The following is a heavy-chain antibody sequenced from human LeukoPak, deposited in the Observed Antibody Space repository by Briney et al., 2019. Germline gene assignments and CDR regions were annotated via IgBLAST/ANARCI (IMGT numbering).Heavy chain of an antibody. Sequence: SETLSLTCTVSGGSISSYYWGWIRQPPGKGLEWIGSIYYSGSTYYNPSLKSRVTISVDTSKNQFSLKLSSVTAADTAVYYCARGEYDSSGYHPAGDYWGQGTLVTVSS. CDR3: ARGEYDSSGYHPAGDY. V-gene: IGHV4-39*07. CDR1: GGSISSYY. J-gene: IGHJ4*02. D-gene: IGHD3-22*01. CDR2: IYYSGST.